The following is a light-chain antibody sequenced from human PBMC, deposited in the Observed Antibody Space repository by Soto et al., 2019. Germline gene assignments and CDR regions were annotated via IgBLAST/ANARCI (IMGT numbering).Light chain of an antibody. J-gene: IGKJ1*01. CDR3: QPYNNGPPST. CDR2: GAS. Sequence: ARTRSVSAKRIDTSSCRASQSVSSNLAWYQQKPGQAPRLLIYGASTRATGIPARFSGSGSGTEFTHTISSLHSEDFAVSYCQPYNNGPPSTFAQGTKVDIK. V-gene: IGKV3-15*01. CDR1: QSVSSN.